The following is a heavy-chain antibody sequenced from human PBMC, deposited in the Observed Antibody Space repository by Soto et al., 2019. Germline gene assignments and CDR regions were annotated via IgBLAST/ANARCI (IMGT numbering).Heavy chain of an antibody. Sequence: PSETLSLTCTVSGGSISSYYWNWIRQPPGKGLEWIGYIYYSGSTNNNPSLKSRVTISVDTSKNQFSLKLSSVTAADTAVYYCARGEYSSSSRGDDYYYYGMDVLGQGTTVTVSS. V-gene: IGHV4-59*08. CDR3: ARGEYSSSSRGDDYYYYGMDV. CDR1: GGSISSYY. CDR2: IYYSGST. J-gene: IGHJ6*02. D-gene: IGHD6-6*01.